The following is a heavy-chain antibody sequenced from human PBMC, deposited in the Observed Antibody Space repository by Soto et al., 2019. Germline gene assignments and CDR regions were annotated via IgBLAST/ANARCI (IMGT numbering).Heavy chain of an antibody. CDR2: ISAYNGNT. CDR1: GYTFTSYG. CDR3: ARVTMISSWDSRAFDI. D-gene: IGHD6-13*01. V-gene: IGHV1-18*01. J-gene: IGHJ3*02. Sequence: ASVKVSCKASGYTFTSYGISWVRQAPGQGLEWMGWISAYNGNTNYAQKLQGRVTMTTDTSTSTAYMELRSLRSDDTAVYYCARVTMISSWDSRAFDIWGQGTMVTVSS.